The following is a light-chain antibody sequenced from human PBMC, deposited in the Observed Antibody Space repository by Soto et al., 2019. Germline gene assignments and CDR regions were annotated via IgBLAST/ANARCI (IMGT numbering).Light chain of an antibody. J-gene: IGLJ2*01. Sequence: QSALTQPASVSGSPGQSITISCTGTSSDVGSYNFVSWYQQHPGKASKLMIYEVTNRPSGVSNRFSGSKSGNTASLTISGLQPEDEADYYCSSYTRSSTCVFGGGTKLTVL. CDR1: SSDVGSYNF. CDR3: SSYTRSSTCV. V-gene: IGLV2-14*01. CDR2: EVT.